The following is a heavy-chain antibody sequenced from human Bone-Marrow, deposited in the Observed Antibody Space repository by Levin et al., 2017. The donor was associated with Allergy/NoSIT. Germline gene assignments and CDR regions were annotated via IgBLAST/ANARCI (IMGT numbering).Heavy chain of an antibody. Sequence: LSLTCAASGFTFSSYWMSWVRQAPGKGLEWVANIKQDGSEKYYVDSVKGRFTISRDNAKNSLYLQMNSLRAEDTAVYYCAGGRRTYTFDYWGQGTLVTVSS. D-gene: IGHD4-11*01. J-gene: IGHJ4*02. CDR2: IKQDGSEK. CDR1: GFTFSSYW. V-gene: IGHV3-7*01. CDR3: AGGRRTYTFDY.